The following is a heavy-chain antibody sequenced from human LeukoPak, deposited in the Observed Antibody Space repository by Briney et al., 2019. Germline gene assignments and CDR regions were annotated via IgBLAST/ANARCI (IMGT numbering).Heavy chain of an antibody. V-gene: IGHV1-2*02. CDR1: GYTFTGYY. CDR3: AKSAVQLERPRVEDNWFDP. CDR2: INPNSGGT. J-gene: IGHJ5*02. D-gene: IGHD1-1*01. Sequence: GASVKVSCKASGYTFTGYYMHWVRQAPGQGLEWMGWINPNSGGTNYAQKFQGRVTMTRDTSISTAYMELSRLRSDDTAVYYCAKSAVQLERPRVEDNWFDPWGQGTLVTVSS.